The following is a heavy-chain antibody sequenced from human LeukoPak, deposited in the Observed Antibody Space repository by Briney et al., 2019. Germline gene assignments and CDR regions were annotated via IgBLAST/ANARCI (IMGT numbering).Heavy chain of an antibody. Sequence: PSETLSLTCTVSGGSISSYYWSWIRQPPGKGLEWLGYIYTSGSTNYNPSLKSRVAISVDTSKKQFSLKLSSVTDADTAVYYCARLGGSSWYFDAFDIWGQGTMVTVSS. CDR1: GGSISSYY. V-gene: IGHV4-4*09. CDR3: ARLGGSSWYFDAFDI. CDR2: IYTSGST. J-gene: IGHJ3*02. D-gene: IGHD6-13*01.